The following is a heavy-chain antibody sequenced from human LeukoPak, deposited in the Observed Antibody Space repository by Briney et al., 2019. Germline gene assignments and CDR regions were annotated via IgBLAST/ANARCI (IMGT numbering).Heavy chain of an antibody. V-gene: IGHV3-23*01. D-gene: IGHD3-22*01. CDR1: GFTFSSYA. Sequence: GGSLRLSCAASGFTFSSYAMSWVRQTPGQGLEWVSVISAGTTSAYYADSVKGRFTISRDNSKNTLYLQMYSLRVEDTAVYYCAKGSYDTSGYYYFESWGQGTLVTVSS. J-gene: IGHJ4*02. CDR2: ISAGTTSA. CDR3: AKGSYDTSGYYYFES.